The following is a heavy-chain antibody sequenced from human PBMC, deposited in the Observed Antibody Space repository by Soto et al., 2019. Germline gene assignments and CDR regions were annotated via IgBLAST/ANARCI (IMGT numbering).Heavy chain of an antibody. CDR1: GFTFRDHG. Sequence: QVQLVESGGGVVQPGTSLRLSCAASGFTFRDHGMHWVRQAPGKGLEWLAVIWYDGSNKYYADSVKGRFTISRDNPKNMWYLEMNSLTGEDTAVYYCARWSDNKGVDPWGRGTLVTVSS. CDR2: IWYDGSNK. CDR3: ARWSDNKGVDP. J-gene: IGHJ5*02. V-gene: IGHV3-33*01. D-gene: IGHD1-26*01.